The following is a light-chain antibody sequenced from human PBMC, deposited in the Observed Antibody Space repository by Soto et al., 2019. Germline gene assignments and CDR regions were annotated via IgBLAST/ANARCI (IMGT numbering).Light chain of an antibody. J-gene: IGKJ5*01. Sequence: ELLLTQSPGTLPLSPGESATLSCTGGQSVRSTYLAWYQQQRGKAPRLLIYGEANRATGTADRFSVSGSRTGFALTISRLDPEDFAVSYCQQYGSSTPSVTCGQGTRLEIK. CDR1: QSVRSTY. CDR2: GEA. V-gene: IGKV3-20*01. CDR3: QQYGSSTPSVT.